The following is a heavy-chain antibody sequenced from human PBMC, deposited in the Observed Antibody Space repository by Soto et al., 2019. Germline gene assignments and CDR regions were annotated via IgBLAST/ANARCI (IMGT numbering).Heavy chain of an antibody. V-gene: IGHV3-30*18. Sequence: PGGSLRLSCAASGFTFSSYGMHWVRQAPGKGLEWVAVISYDGSNKYYADSVKGRFTISKKNSKNTLYLQINSLRAEDTAVYYCAKDFFSGYDSVFDIWGKGKMVTVSS. CDR3: AKDFFSGYDSVFDI. J-gene: IGHJ3*02. CDR2: ISYDGSNK. CDR1: GFTFSSYG. D-gene: IGHD5-12*01.